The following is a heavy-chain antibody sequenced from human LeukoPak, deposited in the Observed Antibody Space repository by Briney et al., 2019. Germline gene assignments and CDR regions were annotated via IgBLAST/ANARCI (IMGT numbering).Heavy chain of an antibody. CDR1: GFTFSNAW. D-gene: IGHD6-19*01. CDR3: TTDLWLGGWYGGGVDFDY. CDR2: IKTKTDGGTT. J-gene: IGHJ4*02. Sequence: GGSLRLSCAASGFTFSNAWMTWVRQAQGKGLEWVGRIKTKTDGGTTDYAAPVKGRFTISRDDSKNTLYLQMNSLKTEDTAVYYCTTDLWLGGWYGGGVDFDYWGQGTLVTVSS. V-gene: IGHV3-15*01.